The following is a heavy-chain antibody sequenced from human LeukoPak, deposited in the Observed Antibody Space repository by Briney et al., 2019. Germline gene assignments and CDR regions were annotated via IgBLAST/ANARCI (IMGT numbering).Heavy chain of an antibody. V-gene: IGHV4-34*01. D-gene: IGHD3-3*01. CDR3: ANEWSAFDF. J-gene: IGHJ3*01. CDR2: INHSGST. Sequence: ASETLSLTCAVYGGSFSGYYWNWIRQPPGKGLEWIGEINHSGSTSYNPSLKSRVTISLDTSKNQFSLKLRSVTAADTAVYYCANEWSAFDFWGQGTMVTVSS. CDR1: GGSFSGYY.